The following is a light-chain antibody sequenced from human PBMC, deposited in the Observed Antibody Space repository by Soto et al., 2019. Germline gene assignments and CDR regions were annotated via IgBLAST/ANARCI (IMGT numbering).Light chain of an antibody. J-gene: IGLJ3*02. CDR2: VGTGGIVG. Sequence: QLVLTQPPSASASLGASVTLTCTLSSGYSNYKVDWYQQRPGKGPRFVMRVGTGGIVGAKGDGIPDRFSVLGSGLNRYLTIKNIQEEDESDYHCGTDHGSGSNFGWVFGGGTKVTVL. V-gene: IGLV9-49*01. CDR1: SGYSNYK. CDR3: GTDHGSGSNFGWV.